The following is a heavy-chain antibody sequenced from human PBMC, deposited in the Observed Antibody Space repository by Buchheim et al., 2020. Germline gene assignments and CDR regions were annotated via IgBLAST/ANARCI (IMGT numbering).Heavy chain of an antibody. Sequence: EVQLVESGGDLVQPGGSLRLSCAASGFTFRSYEMNWVRQAPGKGLEWLSYISSSGTTIYYADSVKGRFSISRDNAKKSPFLQMNSLRAEDTAVYYCARETFYYDSSGYYHHYFDYWGQGTL. CDR3: ARETFYYDSSGYYHHYFDY. J-gene: IGHJ4*02. V-gene: IGHV3-48*03. CDR1: GFTFRSYE. D-gene: IGHD3-22*01. CDR2: ISSSGTTI.